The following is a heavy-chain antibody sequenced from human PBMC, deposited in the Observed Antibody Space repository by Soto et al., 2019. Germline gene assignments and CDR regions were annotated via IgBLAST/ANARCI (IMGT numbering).Heavy chain of an antibody. Sequence: SETLSLTCAVYGGSFSGYYWSWIRQPPGKGLEWIGEINHSGSTNYNPSLKSRVTISVDTSKNQFSLKLSSVTAADTAVYYCAREGNDYDILTGYHKTFDYWGQGTLVTVSS. CDR3: AREGNDYDILTGYHKTFDY. J-gene: IGHJ4*02. D-gene: IGHD3-9*01. V-gene: IGHV4-34*01. CDR2: INHSGST. CDR1: GGSFSGYY.